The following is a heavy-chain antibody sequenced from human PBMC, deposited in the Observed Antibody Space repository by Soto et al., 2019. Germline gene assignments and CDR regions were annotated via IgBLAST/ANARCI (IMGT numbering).Heavy chain of an antibody. V-gene: IGHV3-30-3*01. D-gene: IGHD2-2*01. CDR2: ISYDGSNT. J-gene: IGHJ4*02. CDR3: ARDQGRSITCQLDY. CDR1: GFTFSIYA. Sequence: GGSLRLSCAVSGFTFSIYAMHWVRQAPGKGLEWVAVISYDGSNTYYADSVKGRFTISRDNMLYLQMNSLRAEDTAVYYCARDQGRSITCQLDYWGQGTLVTVSS.